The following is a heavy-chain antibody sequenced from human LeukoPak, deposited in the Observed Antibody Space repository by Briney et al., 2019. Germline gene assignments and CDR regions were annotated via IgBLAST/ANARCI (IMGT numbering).Heavy chain of an antibody. J-gene: IGHJ4*02. D-gene: IGHD6-19*01. CDR1: GYTFTGYY. Sequence: ASVSVSFTASGYTFTGYYIHSVGQAPGQGVEWMGGINPNNGGTNYAQKFQGRVTMTRHTSISTAYLQLSRLRSDDTAVYYCASTSYSIGWYPPDYWGQGTLVTVSS. CDR3: ASTSYSIGWYPPDY. CDR2: INPNNGGT. V-gene: IGHV1-2*02.